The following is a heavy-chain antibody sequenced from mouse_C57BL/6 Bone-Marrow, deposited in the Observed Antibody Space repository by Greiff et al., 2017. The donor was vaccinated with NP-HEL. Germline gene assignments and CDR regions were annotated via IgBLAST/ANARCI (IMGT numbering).Heavy chain of an antibody. CDR3: TRSCAVVDRRVLICRTTVGYYFDY. Sequence: EVQLQQSGTVLARPGASVKMSCKTSGYTFTSYWMHWVKQRPGQGLEWIGAIYPGNSDTSYNQKFKGKAKLTAVTSASTAYMELSSLTNEDSAVYYCTRSCAVVDRRVLICRTTVGYYFDYWGQGTTLTVSS. CDR1: GYTFTSYW. J-gene: IGHJ2*01. V-gene: IGHV1-5*01. CDR2: IYPGNSDT. D-gene: IGHD1-1*01.